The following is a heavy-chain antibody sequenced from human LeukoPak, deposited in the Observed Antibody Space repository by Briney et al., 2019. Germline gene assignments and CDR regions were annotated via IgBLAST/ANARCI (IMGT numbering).Heavy chain of an antibody. CDR1: GYTFTGYY. D-gene: IGHD3-10*01. CDR3: ARSPGGFPHWLDP. CDR2: INPNSGGT. V-gene: IGHV1-2*02. J-gene: IGHJ5*02. Sequence: ASVKVSCKASGYTFTGYYMHWVRQAPGQGLEWMGWINPNSGGTNYAQKFQGRVTMTTDTSTSTAYMELRSLRSDDTAVYYCARSPGGFPHWLDPWGQGTLVTVSS.